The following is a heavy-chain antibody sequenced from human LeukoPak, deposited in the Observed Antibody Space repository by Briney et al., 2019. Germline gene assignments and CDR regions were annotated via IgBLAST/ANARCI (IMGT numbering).Heavy chain of an antibody. V-gene: IGHV3-9*01. Sequence: GGSLRLSCAASGFTFDDYAMHWVRQAPGKGLEWVSGISWNSGSIGYADSVKGRLTISRDNAKNSLYLQMNSLRAEDTALYYCAKLGYSGYDFLEYYFDYWGQGTLVTVSS. CDR2: ISWNSGSI. CDR1: GFTFDDYA. J-gene: IGHJ4*02. CDR3: AKLGYSGYDFLEYYFDY. D-gene: IGHD5-12*01.